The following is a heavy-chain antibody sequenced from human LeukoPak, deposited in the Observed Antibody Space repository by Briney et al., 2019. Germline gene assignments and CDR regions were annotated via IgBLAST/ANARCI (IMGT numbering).Heavy chain of an antibody. V-gene: IGHV4-39*01. CDR1: GGSISSSSYY. D-gene: IGHD2-2*01. Sequence: SETLSLTCTVSGGSISSSSYYWGWIRQPPGKGLEWIGSIYYSGSTYYNPSPKSRVTISVDTSKNQFSLKLSSVTAADTAVYYCARHPRHDIVVVPAAPDYWGQGTLVTVSS. CDR3: ARHPRHDIVVVPAAPDY. CDR2: IYYSGST. J-gene: IGHJ4*02.